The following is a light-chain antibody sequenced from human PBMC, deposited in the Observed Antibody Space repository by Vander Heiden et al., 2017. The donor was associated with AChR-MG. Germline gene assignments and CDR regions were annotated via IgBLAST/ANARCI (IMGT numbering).Light chain of an antibody. CDR2: DAS. Sequence: EIVLTQSPGTVSSSPGERATLSCRASQSVGNYLAWYQQKPGQAPRLLIYDASKRANGIPNRFNGSGSGKDFALTSSSLEHEDFAVYYWQQRSNLFTFGHGTKVDFK. V-gene: IGKV3-11*01. CDR3: QQRSNLFT. J-gene: IGKJ3*01. CDR1: QSVGNY.